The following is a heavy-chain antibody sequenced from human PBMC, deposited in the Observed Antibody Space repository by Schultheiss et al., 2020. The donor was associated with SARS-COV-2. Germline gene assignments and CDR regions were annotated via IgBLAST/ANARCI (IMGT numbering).Heavy chain of an antibody. Sequence: GESLKISCAASGITFSTYAMSWVRQAPGKGLEWVSSIVGNGGKAYDADSVKGRFIISRDNSQNTLYLQMDSLRAEDTAVYHCVKDEWNHWGQGTLVTVSS. CDR2: IVGNGGKA. CDR1: GITFSTYA. D-gene: IGHD3-3*01. J-gene: IGHJ4*02. CDR3: VKDEWNH. V-gene: IGHV3-23*01.